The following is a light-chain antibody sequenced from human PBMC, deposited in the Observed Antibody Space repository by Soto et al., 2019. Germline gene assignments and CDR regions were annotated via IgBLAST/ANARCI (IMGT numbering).Light chain of an antibody. CDR2: SAS. J-gene: IGKJ1*01. Sequence: EIVMTQSPATLSVSPGGRATLSCRASQSISDTLAWYQQKPGQAPRLLIYSASRRATGFPGRFSGSGSGTDFTLTISSLQSEDLAVYYCQQYNNWPWMFGQGTKV. CDR1: QSISDT. CDR3: QQYNNWPWM. V-gene: IGKV3-15*01.